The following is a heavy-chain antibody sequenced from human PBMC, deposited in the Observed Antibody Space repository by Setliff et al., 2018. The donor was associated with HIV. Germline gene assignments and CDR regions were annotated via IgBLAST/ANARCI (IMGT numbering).Heavy chain of an antibody. J-gene: IGHJ6*02. CDR1: GLTFSTSW. Sequence: GGSLRLSCAASGLTFSTSWMQWVRQSPGEGLLWVARLNPEANYIHYADSVKGRFTISRVNAKNTLYLQMNSLRTEDTAVYYCVRDTFDGRSYYGWDVWGQGTTVTVSS. CDR3: VRDTFDGRSYYGWDV. D-gene: IGHD3-9*01. V-gene: IGHV3-74*01. CDR2: LNPEANYI.